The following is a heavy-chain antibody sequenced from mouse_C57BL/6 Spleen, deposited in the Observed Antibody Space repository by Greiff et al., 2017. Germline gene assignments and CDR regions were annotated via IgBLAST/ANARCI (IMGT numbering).Heavy chain of an antibody. CDR1: GYAFSSSW. CDR3: ASPIDSSIDY. Sequence: VQLQQSGPELVKPGASVKISCKASGYAFSSSWMNWVKQRPGKGLEWIGRIYPGDGDTNYNGKFKGKATLTADKSSSTAYMQLSSLTSEDSAVYFCASPIDSSIDYWGQGTTLTVSS. J-gene: IGHJ2*01. CDR2: IYPGDGDT. D-gene: IGHD3-2*02. V-gene: IGHV1-82*01.